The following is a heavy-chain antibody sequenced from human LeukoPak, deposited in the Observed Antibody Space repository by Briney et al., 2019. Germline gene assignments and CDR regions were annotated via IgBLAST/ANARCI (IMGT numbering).Heavy chain of an antibody. CDR1: GFTFSGDW. CDR2: VSSAGYTT. CDR3: ARSLRYFDWLSRADTDYYGMDV. D-gene: IGHD3-9*01. J-gene: IGHJ6*02. V-gene: IGHV3-74*01. Sequence: GGSLRLSCAASGFTFSGDWMHWVRQAPGKGLVWVSHVSSAGYTTRYADSVKGRFTISRDNAKNTLYLQMNSLRAEDTAVYYCARSLRYFDWLSRADTDYYGMDVWGQGTTVTVSS.